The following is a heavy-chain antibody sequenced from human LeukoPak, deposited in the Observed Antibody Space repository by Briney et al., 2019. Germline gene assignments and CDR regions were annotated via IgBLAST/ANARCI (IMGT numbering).Heavy chain of an antibody. CDR1: GGSISSGGYY. V-gene: IGHV4-31*03. CDR2: IYYSGST. D-gene: IGHD4-17*01. J-gene: IGHJ4*02. CDR3: ARGYGDYEGYYFDY. Sequence: SETLSLTCTVSGGSISSGGYYWSWIRQHPGKGLEWIGYIYYSGSTYYNPSLKSRVTISVDTSKNQFSLKLSSVTAADTAVYHCARGYGDYEGYYFDYWGQGTLVTVSS.